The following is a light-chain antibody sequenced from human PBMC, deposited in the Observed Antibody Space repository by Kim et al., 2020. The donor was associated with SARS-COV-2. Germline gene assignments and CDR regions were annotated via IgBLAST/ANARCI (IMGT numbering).Light chain of an antibody. V-gene: IGLV3-21*04. CDR3: QVWDSRSDHVV. J-gene: IGLJ2*01. CDR1: NIGTKS. CDR2: FDN. Sequence: APGRTARSTWGEKNIGTKSVHWYQQRPGQAPVLVIYFDNVRPSGIPERFSGSNSGNTATLTISRVEAGDEADYYCQVWDSRSDHVVFGGGTQLTVL.